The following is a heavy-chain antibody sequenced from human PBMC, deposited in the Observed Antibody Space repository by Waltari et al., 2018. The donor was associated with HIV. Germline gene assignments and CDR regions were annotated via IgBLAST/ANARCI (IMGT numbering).Heavy chain of an antibody. Sequence: QVQLQESGPGLVKPSQTLSLTCTVSGGPISSGSYYWSWIRQPAGKGLEWIGRIYISGSTNYNPALKSRVTISVDTSKNHFSLKLSSVTAADTAVYYCARGVPAATDWFDPWGQGTLVTVSS. V-gene: IGHV4-61*02. CDR2: IYISGST. CDR3: ARGVPAATDWFDP. CDR1: GGPISSGSYY. D-gene: IGHD2-2*01. J-gene: IGHJ5*02.